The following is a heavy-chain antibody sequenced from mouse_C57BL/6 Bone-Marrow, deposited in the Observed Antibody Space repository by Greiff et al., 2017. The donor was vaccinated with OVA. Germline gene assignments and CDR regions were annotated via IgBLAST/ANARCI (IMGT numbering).Heavy chain of an antibody. D-gene: IGHD1-1*01. Sequence: QVQLQQSGPGLVQPSQSLSITCTVSGFSLTSSGVHWVRQSPGKGLEWLGVIWRGGSTDYNAAFMSRLSITKYNSKSQVFFKMNRLQADDTAIYYCAKNFVYYNYAMDYWGQGTSVTVSS. V-gene: IGHV2-5*01. CDR2: IWRGGST. CDR1: GFSLTSSG. J-gene: IGHJ4*01. CDR3: AKNFVYYNYAMDY.